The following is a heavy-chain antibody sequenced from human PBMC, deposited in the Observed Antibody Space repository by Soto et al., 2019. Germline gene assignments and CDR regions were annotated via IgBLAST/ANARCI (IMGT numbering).Heavy chain of an antibody. CDR2: VSPHAANT. CDR1: GFTFATCG. CDR3: ATEGAKTTRHFDY. V-gene: IGHV3-23*01. J-gene: IGHJ4*02. Sequence: GGPLRLSCVASGFTFATCGINWVRQAPGKGLEWVAGVSPHAANTYYADSVRGRFIISRDDSRKTVSLDMNSLRGEESAVYYCATEGAKTTRHFDYWGQGTVVTVSS. D-gene: IGHD1-26*01.